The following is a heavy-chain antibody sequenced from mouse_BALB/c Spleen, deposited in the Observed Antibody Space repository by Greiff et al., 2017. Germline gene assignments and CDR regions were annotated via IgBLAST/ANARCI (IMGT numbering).Heavy chain of an antibody. D-gene: IGHD2-4*01. CDR1: GFTFSSFG. V-gene: IGHV5-17*02. J-gene: IGHJ2*01. CDR3: ARDSGLDD. Sequence: EVQLVESGGGLVQPGGSRKLSCAASGFTFSSFGMHWVRQAPEKGLEWVAYISSGSSTIYYADTVKGRFTISRDNPKNTLFLQMTSLRSEDTAMYYCARDSGLDDWGQGTTLTVAS. CDR2: ISSGSSTI.